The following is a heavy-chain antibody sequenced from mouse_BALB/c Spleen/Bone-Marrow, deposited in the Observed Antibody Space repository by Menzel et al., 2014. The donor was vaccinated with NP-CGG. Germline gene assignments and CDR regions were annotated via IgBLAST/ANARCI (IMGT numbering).Heavy chain of an antibody. CDR2: ISNGSSTI. J-gene: IGHJ4*01. V-gene: IGHV5-17*02. CDR3: ARYSSYDAMDY. D-gene: IGHD2-12*01. Sequence: EVQLAESGGGLVQPGGSRKLSCAASGFTFSSFGMHWVRQAPEKGLEWVAYISNGSSTIYYADTVKDRFTISRDNPKNTLFLQMASPRSEDTAIYYCARYSSYDAMDYRSQGTSRTVSS. CDR1: GFTFSSFG.